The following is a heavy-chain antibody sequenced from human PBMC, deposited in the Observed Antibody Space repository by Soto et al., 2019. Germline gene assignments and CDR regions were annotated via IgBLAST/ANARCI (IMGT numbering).Heavy chain of an antibody. CDR3: TRLIYDSRLNYFYFDL. D-gene: IGHD3-22*01. J-gene: IGHJ4*02. Sequence: SETLSVTCVVPGGSISGRNWWSWVRQAPGKGLEWIGEVFHSGDTTYSPALRSRVSISVDKSKNQFSLTLNSVTAADTAVYYCTRLIYDSRLNYFYFDLWGQGALVTVSS. CDR2: VFHSGDT. CDR1: GGSISGRNW. V-gene: IGHV4-4*02.